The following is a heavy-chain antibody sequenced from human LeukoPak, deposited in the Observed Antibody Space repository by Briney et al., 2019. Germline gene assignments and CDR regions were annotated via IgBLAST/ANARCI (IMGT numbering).Heavy chain of an antibody. CDR1: GFTFDDYA. CDR3: AKGYYYDSSGYSMDV. Sequence: GGSLRLSCAASGFTFDDYAMHWVRQAPGKGLEWVSGISWNSGSIGYADSVKGRFTISRDNAKNSLHLQMNSLRAEDTALYYCAKGYYYDSSGYSMDVWGQGTTVTVSS. J-gene: IGHJ6*03. V-gene: IGHV3-9*01. D-gene: IGHD3-22*01. CDR2: ISWNSGSI.